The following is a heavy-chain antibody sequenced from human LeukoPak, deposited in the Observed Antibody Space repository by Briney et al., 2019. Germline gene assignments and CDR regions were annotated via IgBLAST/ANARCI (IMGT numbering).Heavy chain of an antibody. CDR1: GGSISNSSYY. V-gene: IGHV4-39*02. CDR3: ARGGDFWSGYSLSDY. Sequence: NPSETLSLTCTVSGGSISNSSYYWGWIRQPPGKGLEWIGSIYYSGSTYYNPSLKSRVTISVDTSKSQYSLRLSSVPAADTAVYYCARGGDFWSGYSLSDYWGQGTLVTVSS. D-gene: IGHD3-3*01. J-gene: IGHJ4*02. CDR2: IYYSGST.